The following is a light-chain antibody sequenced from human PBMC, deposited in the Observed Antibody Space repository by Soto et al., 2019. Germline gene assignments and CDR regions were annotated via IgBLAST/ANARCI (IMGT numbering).Light chain of an antibody. CDR3: QQAYTFPWT. V-gene: IGKV1-39*01. CDR2: ASS. CDR1: QTLNNY. Sequence: DIQLTQSPSLLSASVGDRVTITCRASQTLNNYLNWYQHKPGKAPKFLIFASSSLQSGVPSRFSGRASGTDFTLTIANLQPEDSATYFCQQAYTFPWTFGQGTKVDIK. J-gene: IGKJ1*01.